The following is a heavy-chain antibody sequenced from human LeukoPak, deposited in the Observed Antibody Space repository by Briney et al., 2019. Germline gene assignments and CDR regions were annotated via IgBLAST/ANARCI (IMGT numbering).Heavy chain of an antibody. CDR2: IYYSGST. V-gene: IGHV4-30-4*01. CDR3: ARAPLWDSSGHNWFDP. CDR1: GGSISSSSYY. D-gene: IGHD3-22*01. Sequence: PSETLSLTCTVSGGSISSSSYYWSWVRQPPGKGLEWVGYIYYSGSTYYNPSLKSRVTISVDTSKNQFSLKLSSVTAADTAVYYCARAPLWDSSGHNWFDPWGQGTLVTVSS. J-gene: IGHJ5*02.